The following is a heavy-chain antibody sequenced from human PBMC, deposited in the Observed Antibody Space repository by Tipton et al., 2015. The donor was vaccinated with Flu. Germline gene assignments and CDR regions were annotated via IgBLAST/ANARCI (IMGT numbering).Heavy chain of an antibody. J-gene: IGHJ3*02. CDR2: IYTNGRT. V-gene: IGHV4-61*02. D-gene: IGHD1-26*01. CDR3: ARYRGSNARGEGNDAFDI. Sequence: TLSLTCIVSGGSISSGSYFWSWIRQPAGKGLQWIGRIYTNGRTNYNPSLESRVSISADTSKNEFSLSLSSATAADTAMYYCARYRGSNARGEGNDAFDIWGQGTMVSVSS. CDR1: GGSISSGSYF.